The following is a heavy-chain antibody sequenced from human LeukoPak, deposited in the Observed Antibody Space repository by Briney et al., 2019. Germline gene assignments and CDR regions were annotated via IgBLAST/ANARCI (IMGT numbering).Heavy chain of an antibody. V-gene: IGHV4-34*01. CDR1: GGSFSGYY. D-gene: IGHD2/OR15-2a*01. J-gene: IGHJ5*02. CDR3: ARVHPDRILGWFDP. CDR2: INHSGST. Sequence: PSETLSLTCAVYGGSFSGYYWSWIRQPPGKGLEWIGEINHSGSTNYNPSLKSRVTISVDTSKNQFSLKLSSVTAADTAVYYCARVHPDRILGWFDPWGQGTLVTVSS.